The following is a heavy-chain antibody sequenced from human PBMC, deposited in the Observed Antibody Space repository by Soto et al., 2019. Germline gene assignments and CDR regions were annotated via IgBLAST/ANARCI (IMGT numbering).Heavy chain of an antibody. Sequence: QVQLVQSGAEVKKPGSSVKVSCKASGGTFSSYTISWVRQAPGQGLEWMGRIIPILGIANYAQKFQGRVTITADKSTSTAYMELSSLRSEDTAVYYCARGNSGSSRYEGVYWGQGTLVTVSS. D-gene: IGHD6-13*01. J-gene: IGHJ4*02. CDR1: GGTFSSYT. V-gene: IGHV1-69*02. CDR2: IIPILGIA. CDR3: ARGNSGSSRYEGVY.